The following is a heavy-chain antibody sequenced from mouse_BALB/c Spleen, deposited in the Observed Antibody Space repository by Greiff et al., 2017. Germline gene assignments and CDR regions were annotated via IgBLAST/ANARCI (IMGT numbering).Heavy chain of an antibody. CDR2: INSNGGST. D-gene: IGHD4-1*01. Sequence: EVQLVESGGGLVQPGGSLKLSCAASGFTFSSYGMSWVRQTPDKRLELVATINSNGGSTYYPDSVKGRFTISRDNAKNTLYLQMSSLKSEDTAMYYCARARWGFDYWGQGTTLTVSS. V-gene: IGHV5-6-3*01. CDR3: ARARWGFDY. CDR1: GFTFSSYG. J-gene: IGHJ2*01.